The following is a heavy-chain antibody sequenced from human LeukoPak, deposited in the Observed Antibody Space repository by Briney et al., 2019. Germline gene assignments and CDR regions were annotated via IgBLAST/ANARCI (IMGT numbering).Heavy chain of an antibody. V-gene: IGHV4-34*01. D-gene: IGHD3-3*01. CDR2: INHSGST. J-gene: IGHJ6*03. CDR3: ARVPKYYDFWSGFTAKYMDV. Sequence: AETLSLTCAVYGGSFSGYYWSWIRQPPGKGLEWMGEINHSGSTNYNPSLKSRVTISVDTSKNQLSLKLSSVTAADTAVYYCARVPKYYDFWSGFTAKYMDVWGKGTTVTVSS. CDR1: GGSFSGYY.